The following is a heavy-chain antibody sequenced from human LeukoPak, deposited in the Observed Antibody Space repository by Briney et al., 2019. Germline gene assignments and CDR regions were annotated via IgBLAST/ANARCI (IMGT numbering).Heavy chain of an antibody. Sequence: GGSLRLSCAASGFTFSSYAISWVRQAPGQGLEWMGGIIPIFGTANYAQKFQGRVTITADESTSTAYMELSSLRSEDTAVCYCARVPIVGANYVFDYWGQGTLVTVSS. CDR3: ARVPIVGANYVFDY. J-gene: IGHJ4*02. V-gene: IGHV1-69*01. D-gene: IGHD1-26*01. CDR1: GFTFSSYA. CDR2: IIPIFGTA.